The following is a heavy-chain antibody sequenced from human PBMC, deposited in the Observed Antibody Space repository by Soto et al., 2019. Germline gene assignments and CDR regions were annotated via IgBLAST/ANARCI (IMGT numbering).Heavy chain of an antibody. J-gene: IGHJ6*02. Sequence: QVQLVQSGAEVKKPGASVKVSCKASGYTFTSYYMHWVRQAPGQGLEWMGIINPSGGSTSYAQKFQGRVTMTRDTSTSTVYMELSSLRSEDTAVYYCARDLGGRRELPYGMDVWGQGTTVTVSS. V-gene: IGHV1-46*01. CDR2: INPSGGST. CDR1: GYTFTSYY. CDR3: ARDLGGRRELPYGMDV. D-gene: IGHD1-26*01.